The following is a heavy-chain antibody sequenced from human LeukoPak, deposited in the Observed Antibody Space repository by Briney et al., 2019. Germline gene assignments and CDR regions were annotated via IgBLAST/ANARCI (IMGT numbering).Heavy chain of an antibody. J-gene: IGHJ4*02. CDR2: ISSSGSTI. D-gene: IGHD3-22*01. V-gene: IGHV3-48*04. Sequence: GGSLRLSCAASGFSFSTYGMHWVRQAPGKGLEWVSYISSSGSTIYYADSVKGRFTISRDNAKNSLYLQMNSLRAEDTAVYYCARLTPTYYYDSSGYPGGYWGQGTLVTVSS. CDR3: ARLTPTYYYDSSGYPGGY. CDR1: GFSFSTYG.